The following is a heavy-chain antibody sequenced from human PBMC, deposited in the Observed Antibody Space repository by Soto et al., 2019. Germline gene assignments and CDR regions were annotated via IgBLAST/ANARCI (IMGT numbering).Heavy chain of an antibody. CDR2: IDHSGTT. CDR1: GGSINSGCYY. D-gene: IGHD5-18*01. CDR3: VRGSGYRYQKCFDR. J-gene: IGHJ5*02. Sequence: SETLSLTCTVSGGSINSGCYYWTWIRQHPEKGLEWLGNIDHSGTTYYNPSLRSRLSMSLDTSQNHFSLQVTSMTAAEKAVYFCVRGSGYRYQKCFDRWGQGSLVTVSS. V-gene: IGHV4-31*03.